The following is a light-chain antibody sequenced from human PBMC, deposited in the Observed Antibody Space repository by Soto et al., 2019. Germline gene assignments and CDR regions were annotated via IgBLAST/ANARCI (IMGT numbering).Light chain of an antibody. V-gene: IGLV2-11*01. CDR2: DVY. CDR1: SSDVGGYGY. CDR3: CSYAGTFTYV. J-gene: IGLJ1*01. Sequence: QSGLTQPRSVSGSPGQSVTISCTGTSSDVGGYGYVSWYQQYPGKVPKLLIYDVYKWPSGVPDRFSGSKSGNTASLTISGLQAADEADYYCCSYAGTFTYVFGTGTKVTVL.